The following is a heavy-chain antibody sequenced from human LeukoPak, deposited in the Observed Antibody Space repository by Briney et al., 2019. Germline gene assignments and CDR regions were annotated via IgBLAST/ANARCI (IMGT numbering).Heavy chain of an antibody. Sequence: GGSLRLSCAASGFTFSAYYMSWIRQAPGKGLEWISYISGTSSYTNYADSVKGRFTVSRDNARNSLYLQMNSLRDEDTAVYYCASGMGGYCSGGNCYRAFDYWGQGTLVTVSS. V-gene: IGHV3-11*03. CDR2: ISGTSSYT. J-gene: IGHJ4*02. D-gene: IGHD2-15*01. CDR3: ASGMGGYCSGGNCYRAFDY. CDR1: GFTFSAYY.